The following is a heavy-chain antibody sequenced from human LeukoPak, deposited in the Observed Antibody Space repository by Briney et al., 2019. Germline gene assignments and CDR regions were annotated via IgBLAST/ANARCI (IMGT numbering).Heavy chain of an antibody. CDR3: ARLGYCTNGVCYPYYYYGMDV. V-gene: IGHV4-34*01. Sequence: PSETLSLTCAVYGGSFSGYYWSWIRQPPGKGLEWIGEINHSGSTNYNPSLKSRVTISVDTSKNQFSLKLSSVTAADTAVYYCARLGYCTNGVCYPYYYYGMDVWGQGTTVTVSS. J-gene: IGHJ6*02. CDR1: GGSFSGYY. CDR2: INHSGST. D-gene: IGHD2-8*01.